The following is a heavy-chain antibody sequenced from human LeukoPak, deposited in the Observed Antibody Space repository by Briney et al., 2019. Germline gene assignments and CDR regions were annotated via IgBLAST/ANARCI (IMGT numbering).Heavy chain of an antibody. V-gene: IGHV3-7*01. D-gene: IGHD1-14*01. CDR3: ARDHGIDNWFDP. J-gene: IGHJ5*02. CDR2: IKQDGSEK. CDR1: GFTFDDYG. Sequence: GGSLRLSCAASGFTFDDYGMSWVRQAPGKGLEWVANIKQDGSEKYYVDSVKGRFTISRDNAKNSLYLQMNSLRAEDTAVYYCARDHGIDNWFDPWGQGTLVTVSS.